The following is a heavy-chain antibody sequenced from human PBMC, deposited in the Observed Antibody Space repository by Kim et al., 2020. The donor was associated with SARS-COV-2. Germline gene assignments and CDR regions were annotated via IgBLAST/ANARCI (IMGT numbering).Heavy chain of an antibody. CDR3: ARDAARYNWNYALGYYYGMDV. CDR2: ISAYNGNT. CDR1: GYTFTSYG. D-gene: IGHD1-7*01. V-gene: IGHV1-18*04. J-gene: IGHJ6*02. Sequence: ASVKVSCKASGYTFTSYGISWVRQAPGQGLEWMGWISAYNGNTNYAQKLQGRVTMTTDTSTSTAYMELRSLRSDDTAVYYCARDAARYNWNYALGYYYGMDVWGQGTTVTVSS.